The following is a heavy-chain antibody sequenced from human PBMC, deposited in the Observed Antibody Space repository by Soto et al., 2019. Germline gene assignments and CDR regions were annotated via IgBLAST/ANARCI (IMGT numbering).Heavy chain of an antibody. CDR2: INHSGST. Sequence: PSETLSLTCAVYGGSFSGYYWSWIRQPPGKGMERIGEINHSGSTNYNPSLKSRVTISVDTSKNQFSLKLSSVTAADTAVYYCARLYGPGIAVAGTNYWGQGTLVTVSS. CDR1: GGSFSGYY. CDR3: ARLYGPGIAVAGTNY. D-gene: IGHD6-19*01. V-gene: IGHV4-34*01. J-gene: IGHJ4*02.